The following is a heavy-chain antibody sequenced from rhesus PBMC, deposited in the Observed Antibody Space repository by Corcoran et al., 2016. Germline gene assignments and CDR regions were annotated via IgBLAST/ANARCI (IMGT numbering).Heavy chain of an antibody. J-gene: IGHJ4*01. CDR2: IYGSGRST. CDR1: GGSISSSY. CDR3: ARGRISGSR. Sequence: QLQLQESGPGLVKPSETLSVTCAVSGGSISSSYWSGIRQAPGKGLEWIGYIYGSGRSTNYTPSLKSRVTLSVDTSKNQLSLKLSSVTTADTAVYYCARGRISGSRWGQGVLVTVSS. D-gene: IGHD2-21*01. V-gene: IGHV4-169*01.